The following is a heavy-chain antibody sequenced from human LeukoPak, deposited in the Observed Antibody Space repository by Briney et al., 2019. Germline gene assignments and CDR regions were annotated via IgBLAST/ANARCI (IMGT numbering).Heavy chain of an antibody. J-gene: IGHJ4*02. Sequence: PSETLSLTCTVSGGPISSSSYYWGWIRQPPGKGLEWVGSIYYSGSTYYNPSLKSRVTISVDTSKNQFSLKLSSVTAADTAVYYCASTYSSGWYYFDYWGQGTLVTVSS. D-gene: IGHD6-19*01. V-gene: IGHV4-39*01. CDR1: GGPISSSSYY. CDR2: IYYSGST. CDR3: ASTYSSGWYYFDY.